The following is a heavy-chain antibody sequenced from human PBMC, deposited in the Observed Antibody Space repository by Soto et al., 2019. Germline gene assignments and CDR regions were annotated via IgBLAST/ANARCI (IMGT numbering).Heavy chain of an antibody. CDR3: ARGHDYNKQELDP. CDR1: GGSISSGGYS. J-gene: IGHJ5*02. CDR2: IYHSGST. Sequence: NPSETLSLTCAVSGGSISSGGYSWSWIRQPPGKGLEWIGYIYHSGSTYYNPSLKSRVTISLDRSKNQFSLKLSSVTAADTAVYYCARGHDYNKQELDPWGQGTLVTVSS. D-gene: IGHD4-4*01. V-gene: IGHV4-30-2*01.